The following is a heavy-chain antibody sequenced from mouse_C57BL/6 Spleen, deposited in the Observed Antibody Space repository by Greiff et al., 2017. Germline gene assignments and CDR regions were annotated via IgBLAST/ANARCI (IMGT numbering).Heavy chain of an antibody. CDR3: ARGNYYGSSEGWFAY. D-gene: IGHD1-1*01. V-gene: IGHV1-85*01. CDR1: GYTFTSYD. Sequence: QVQLKQSGPELVKPGASVKLSCKASGYTFTSYDINWVKQRPGQGLEWIGWIYPRDGSTKYNEKFKGKATLTVDTSSSTAYMELHSLTSEDSAVYFCARGNYYGSSEGWFAYWGQGTLVTVSA. CDR2: IYPRDGST. J-gene: IGHJ3*01.